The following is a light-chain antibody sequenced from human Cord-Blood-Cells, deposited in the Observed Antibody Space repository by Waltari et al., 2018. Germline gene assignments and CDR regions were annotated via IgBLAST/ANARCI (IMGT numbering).Light chain of an antibody. CDR2: AAS. CDR3: QQSYSTPWR. J-gene: IGKJ1*01. CDR1: QSISSY. V-gene: IGKV1-39*01. Sequence: DIQMTQSPSSLSASVGDRVTITCRESQSISSYLNWYQQKPGKAPKLLIYAASSLQSGVPSRFSGSGSGTDFTLTISSLQPEDFATYYCQQSYSTPWRFGQGTKVEIK.